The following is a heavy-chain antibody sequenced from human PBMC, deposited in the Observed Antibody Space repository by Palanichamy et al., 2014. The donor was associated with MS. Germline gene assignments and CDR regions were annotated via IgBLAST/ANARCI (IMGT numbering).Heavy chain of an antibody. CDR3: PRAVGNQLLSEY. CDR1: GYTFTTYD. J-gene: IGHJ4*02. V-gene: IGHV1-8*01. D-gene: IGHD2-2*01. Sequence: QVQLVQSGAEVKRPGDSVKVSCKASGYTFTTYDITWVRQATGQGLEWMGWMNPTSGNTNYAQKFQGRVTMTSDTSINTAYMEVSDLRSEDTAVYFCPRAVGNQLLSEYWGQGSPAIVSS. CDR2: MNPTSGNT.